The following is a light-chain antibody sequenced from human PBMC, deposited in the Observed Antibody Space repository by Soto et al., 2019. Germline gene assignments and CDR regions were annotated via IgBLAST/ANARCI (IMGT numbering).Light chain of an antibody. CDR2: EVT. Sequence: QSALPQPPSASGSPGQSVTISCTGTSSDVGGYNYVSWYQQEPGKAPKLMIYEVTKRPSGVPDRFSGSKSCNTASLTVSGLQAGDEGEYYYCSSYSGSNNPYVFGTGTKLTVL. J-gene: IGLJ1*01. CDR1: SSDVGGYNY. V-gene: IGLV2-8*01. CDR3: SSYSGSNNPYV.